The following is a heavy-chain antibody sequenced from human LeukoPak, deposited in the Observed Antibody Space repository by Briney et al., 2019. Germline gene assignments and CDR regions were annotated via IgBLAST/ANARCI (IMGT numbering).Heavy chain of an antibody. CDR1: GFTFSSYA. CDR3: ARPSLYSSSWYYFDY. CDR2: ISYDGSNK. Sequence: PGGSLRLSCAASGFTFSSYAMHWVRQAPGKGLEWVALISYDGSNKYYADSVKGRFTISRDNSKNTLYLQMNSLRAEDTAVYYCARPSLYSSSWYYFDYWGQGTLVTVSS. V-gene: IGHV3-30*04. J-gene: IGHJ4*02. D-gene: IGHD6-13*01.